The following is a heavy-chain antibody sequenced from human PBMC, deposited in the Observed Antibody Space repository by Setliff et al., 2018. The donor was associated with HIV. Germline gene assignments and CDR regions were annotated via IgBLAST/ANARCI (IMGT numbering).Heavy chain of an antibody. D-gene: IGHD4-17*01. CDR1: GFTFSSYA. Sequence: GGSLRLSCSASGFTFSSYAMHWVRQAPGKGLECVSAIISNGGSTYYADSVKGRFTISRGNSKNTLYLQMSSLRAEDTAVYYCVKARVDGDYYYYYYMTVWGKGTTVTVSS. V-gene: IGHV3-64D*09. CDR3: VKARVDGDYYYYYYMTV. CDR2: IISNGGST. J-gene: IGHJ6*03.